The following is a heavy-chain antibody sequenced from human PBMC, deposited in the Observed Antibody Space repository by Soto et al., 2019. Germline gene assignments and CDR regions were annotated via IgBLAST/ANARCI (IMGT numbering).Heavy chain of an antibody. V-gene: IGHV4-4*02. CDR3: ARLVYDTRLNYMYFDF. J-gene: IGHJ4*02. CDR2: IFHDGTA. Sequence: SETLSLTCAVSGVSLTSGNWWTWVRQSPQRGLEYIGEIFHDGTANYYPSFERRVAMSVDTSRNQFSLKLTSVTAADTAVYFCARLVYDTRLNYMYFDFWGPGTLVTVYS. D-gene: IGHD3-10*01. CDR1: GVSLTSGNW.